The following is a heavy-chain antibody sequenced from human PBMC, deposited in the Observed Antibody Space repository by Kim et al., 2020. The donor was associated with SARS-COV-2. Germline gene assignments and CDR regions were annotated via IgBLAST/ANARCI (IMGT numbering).Heavy chain of an antibody. J-gene: IGHJ4*02. Sequence: GGFLRLSCATSGFTFSDYSMNWVRQAPGKGLEWVSYISSSRRSAIYYVDSVRGRFTISRDDAKNSLFLQMNSLRDDDTAVYYCARDSGPHSSPIDYWGQGTLVTVSS. CDR2: ISSSRRSAI. CDR1: GFTFSDYS. CDR3: ARDSGPHSSPIDY. V-gene: IGHV3-48*02. D-gene: IGHD6-13*01.